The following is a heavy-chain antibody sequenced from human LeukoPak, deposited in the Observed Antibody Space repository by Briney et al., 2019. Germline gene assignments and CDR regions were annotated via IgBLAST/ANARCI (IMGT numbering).Heavy chain of an antibody. CDR1: GYPFTNYG. CDR3: ARDFWVRNSAPAPKDL. Sequence: ASVKVSCKASGYPFTNYGISWVRQAPGQGLEWMGWISTYTGNTKYAQRFQGRVIMTTDTSTSTAYMELRSLRSDDTAVFYCARDFWVRNSAPAPKDLWGQGTLVTVSS. J-gene: IGHJ5*02. V-gene: IGHV1-18*01. D-gene: IGHD2-2*01. CDR2: ISTYTGNT.